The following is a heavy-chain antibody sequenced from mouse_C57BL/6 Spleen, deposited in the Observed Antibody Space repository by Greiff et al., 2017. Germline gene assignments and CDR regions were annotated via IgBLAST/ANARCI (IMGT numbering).Heavy chain of an antibody. CDR3: ARRGAVVATGDY. CDR1: GYAFSSYW. Sequence: QVQLKESGAELVKPGASVKISCKASGYAFSSYWMNWVKQRPGKGLEWIGQIYPGDGDTNYNGKFKGKATLTADKSSSTAYMQLSSLTSEDSAVYFGARRGAVVATGDYWGQGTTLTVSS. V-gene: IGHV1-80*01. J-gene: IGHJ2*01. D-gene: IGHD1-1*01. CDR2: IYPGDGDT.